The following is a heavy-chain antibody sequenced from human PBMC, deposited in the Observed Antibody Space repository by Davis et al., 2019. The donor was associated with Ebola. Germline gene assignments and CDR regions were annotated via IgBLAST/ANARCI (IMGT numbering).Heavy chain of an antibody. CDR2: VNHSGGA. Sequence: MPSETLSLTCAVYGGFFSGYYWSWIRQPPGKGLEWMGEVNHSGGANYNPSLKSRVTISADTSKNQFSLKLNSVTAADTAVYYCTRTTRDSGWFIDFWGRGTRVTVSS. V-gene: IGHV4-34*01. CDR1: GGFFSGYY. CDR3: TRTTRDSGWFIDF. J-gene: IGHJ4*02. D-gene: IGHD6-19*01.